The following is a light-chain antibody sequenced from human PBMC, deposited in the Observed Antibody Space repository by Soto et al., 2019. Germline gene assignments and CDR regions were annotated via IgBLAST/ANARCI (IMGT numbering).Light chain of an antibody. CDR2: GAS. V-gene: IGKV3-15*01. Sequence: EIVMTQSPATLSVSPGERATLSCRASQSVSSNLAWYQQTPGQAPRLLIYGASTRTIAIPARFSGSGSGTEFTLTISSLQPDDFATSYCQHYNSYSEAFGQGTKVDIK. J-gene: IGKJ1*01. CDR1: QSVSSN. CDR3: QHYNSYSEA.